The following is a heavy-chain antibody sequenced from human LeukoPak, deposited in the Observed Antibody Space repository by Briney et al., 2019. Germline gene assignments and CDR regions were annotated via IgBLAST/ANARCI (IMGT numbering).Heavy chain of an antibody. D-gene: IGHD3-9*01. Sequence: ASVKVSCKASGYTFTDYFMHWVRQAPGQGLEWMGWINPNSGGTNYPQKFQGRVTMPRDTSISTAYMELRSLRSDDTAVYYCARVGYYDILTGYHPGHWFDPWGQGTLVTVSS. CDR2: INPNSGGT. CDR1: GYTFTDYF. V-gene: IGHV1-2*02. J-gene: IGHJ5*02. CDR3: ARVGYYDILTGYHPGHWFDP.